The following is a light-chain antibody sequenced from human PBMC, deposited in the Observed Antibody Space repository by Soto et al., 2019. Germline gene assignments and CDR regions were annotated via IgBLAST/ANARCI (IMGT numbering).Light chain of an antibody. CDR2: DVN. Sequence: QSVLTQPASVSGSPGQSITISCTGTSSDIGAYNFVSWYQQHPGKAPKLMLYDVNIRPSGVSNRFSGSKSGNTASLTISGLQAEDEADYYCSPCTSSSTLGVFGTGTKVTVL. J-gene: IGLJ1*01. V-gene: IGLV2-14*03. CDR1: SSDIGAYNF. CDR3: SPCTSSSTLGV.